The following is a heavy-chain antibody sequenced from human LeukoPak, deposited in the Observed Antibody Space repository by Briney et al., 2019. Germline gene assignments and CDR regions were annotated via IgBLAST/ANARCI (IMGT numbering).Heavy chain of an antibody. D-gene: IGHD6-19*01. CDR3: AKTTAGYSSGRYPGWPADY. Sequence: GGSLRLSCAASGFTFRSYDIYWVRQAPGKGLEWVSGIRGSGGDTYFADSVKGRFTISRDHSKNTVFLQMDSLRAEDTAVYYCAKTTAGYSSGRYPGWPADYWGQGTLVTVSS. J-gene: IGHJ4*02. CDR2: IRGSGGDT. CDR1: GFTFRSYD. V-gene: IGHV3-23*01.